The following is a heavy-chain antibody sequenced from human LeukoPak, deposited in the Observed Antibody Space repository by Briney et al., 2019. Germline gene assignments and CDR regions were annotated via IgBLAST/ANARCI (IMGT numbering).Heavy chain of an antibody. Sequence: GGSLRLSCATSGFTLSSYSMNWVRQAPGKGLEWVSYISSGSTTIYYADSVKGRFTISRDNAKNSLYLQMNSLRAEDTAVYYCARDVEQWLVRVYYFDYWGQGTLVTVSS. J-gene: IGHJ4*02. CDR3: ARDVEQWLVRVYYFDY. V-gene: IGHV3-48*01. CDR1: GFTLSSYS. CDR2: ISSGSTTI. D-gene: IGHD6-19*01.